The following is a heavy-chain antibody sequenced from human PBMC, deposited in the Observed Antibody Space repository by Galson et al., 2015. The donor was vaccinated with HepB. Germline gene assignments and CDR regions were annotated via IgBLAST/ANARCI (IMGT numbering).Heavy chain of an antibody. CDR2: ISYDGSNK. CDR3: AKEWHYSTSRRGSPYYSGTAV. D-gene: IGHD6-13*01. Sequence: SLRLSCAASGFTFSSYGMHWVRQAPGKGLEWVAVISYDGSNKYYADSVKGRFTISRDNSKNTLYLQMNSLRAEDTAVFYCAKEWHYSTSRRGSPYYSGTAVSGHGTTVTASS. J-gene: IGHJ6*02. V-gene: IGHV3-30*18. CDR1: GFTFSSYG.